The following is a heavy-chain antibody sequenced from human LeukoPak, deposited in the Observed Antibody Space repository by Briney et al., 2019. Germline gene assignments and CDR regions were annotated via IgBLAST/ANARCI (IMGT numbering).Heavy chain of an antibody. CDR1: GGSFSGYY. V-gene: IGHV4-59*10. CDR3: ARVLSVAYYMDV. Sequence: SETLSLTCAVYGGSFSGYYWSWIRQPAGKGLEWIGRIYTSGSTNYNPSLKSRVTISVDTSKNQFSLKLSSVTAADTAVYYCARVLSVAYYMDVWGKGTTVTVSS. D-gene: IGHD3-9*01. CDR2: IYTSGST. J-gene: IGHJ6*03.